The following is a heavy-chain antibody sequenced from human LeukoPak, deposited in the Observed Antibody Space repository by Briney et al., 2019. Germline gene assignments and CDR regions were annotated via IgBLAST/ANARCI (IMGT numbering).Heavy chain of an antibody. J-gene: IGHJ4*02. CDR3: ARGGVGATIRYFDY. V-gene: IGHV3-20*04. CDR2: INWNGGST. D-gene: IGHD1-26*01. CDR1: GFTFDDYG. Sequence: GGSLRLSCAASGFTFDDYGMSWVRQAPGKGLEWVSGINWNGGSTGYADSVKGRFTISRDNAKNSLYLQMNSLRAEDTALYYCARGGVGATIRYFDYWGQGTLVTVSS.